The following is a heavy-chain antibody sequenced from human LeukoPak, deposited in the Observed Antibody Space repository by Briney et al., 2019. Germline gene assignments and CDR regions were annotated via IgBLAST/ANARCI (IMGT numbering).Heavy chain of an antibody. CDR1: GFTFSSYW. J-gene: IGHJ4*02. CDR3: ARGGSRQYNF. D-gene: IGHD5-18*01. V-gene: IGHV3-7*01. Sequence: GGSLRLSCAASGFTFSSYWMSWVRQAPGKGLEWVANIRHDGSEKYYVDSVKGRFTISRDNAKDSLYLQMNSLRVEDTAVYHCARGGSRQYNFWGQGTLVTVSS. CDR2: IRHDGSEK.